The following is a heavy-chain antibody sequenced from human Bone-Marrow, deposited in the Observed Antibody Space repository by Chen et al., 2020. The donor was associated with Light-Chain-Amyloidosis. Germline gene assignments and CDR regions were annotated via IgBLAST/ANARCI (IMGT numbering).Heavy chain of an antibody. J-gene: IGHJ4*02. CDR2: ISWNSDSI. V-gene: IGHV3-9*01. CDR1: GFTFDDYA. CDR3: AKDKASIAASPDYFDY. D-gene: IGHD6-13*01. Sequence: EMQLVESGGDLVQPGGSLRLSCAVSGFTFDDYAMHWARQAPGKGLEWVSTISWNSDSIGYADSVKGRFTISRDNAKNSLYLEMNNLRPEDTARYYCAKDKASIAASPDYFDYWGQGTLVTVSS.